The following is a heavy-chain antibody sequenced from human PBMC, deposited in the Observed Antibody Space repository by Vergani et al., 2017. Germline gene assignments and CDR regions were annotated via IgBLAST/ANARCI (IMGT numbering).Heavy chain of an antibody. CDR1: GFTFSSYG. CDR3: AKDSQAGYYYYGMDV. CDR2: ISYDGSNK. Sequence: VQLVESGGGLIQPGGSLRLSCAASGFTFSSYGMHWVRQAPGKGLEWVAVISYDGSNKYYADSVKGRFTISRDNTKNTLYLQMNSLRAEDTAVYYCAKDSQAGYYYYGMDVWGQGTTVTVSS. V-gene: IGHV3-30*18. J-gene: IGHJ6*02. D-gene: IGHD6-13*01.